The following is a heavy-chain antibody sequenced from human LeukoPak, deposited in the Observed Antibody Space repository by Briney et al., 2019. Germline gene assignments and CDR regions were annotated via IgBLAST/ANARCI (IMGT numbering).Heavy chain of an antibody. V-gene: IGHV3-48*02. Sequence: GGSLRLSRVVSGFTFSSYAMNWVRQAPGKGLEWVSFISSSSTRNMYYADSVKGRFTISRDNAQNSLYLHMSSLRDEDTAVYYCARGDGFHQFDYWGRGALVTVSS. D-gene: IGHD2-2*01. J-gene: IGHJ4*02. CDR1: GFTFSSYA. CDR3: ARGDGFHQFDY. CDR2: ISSSSTRNM.